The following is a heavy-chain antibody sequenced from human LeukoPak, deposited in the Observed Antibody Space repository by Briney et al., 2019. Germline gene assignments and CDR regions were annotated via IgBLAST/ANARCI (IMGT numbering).Heavy chain of an antibody. CDR2: ISGSGGST. J-gene: IGHJ4*02. V-gene: IGHV3-23*01. D-gene: IGHD3-22*01. CDR3: AKVYYYDSSGYYYA. Sequence: GGSLRLSCAASGFTFSSYAMSWVRQAPGKGLEWVSAISGSGGSTYYADSVKGRCTISRDNSKNTLYLQMNSLRAEDTAVYYCAKVYYYDSSGYYYAWGQGTLVTVSS. CDR1: GFTFSSYA.